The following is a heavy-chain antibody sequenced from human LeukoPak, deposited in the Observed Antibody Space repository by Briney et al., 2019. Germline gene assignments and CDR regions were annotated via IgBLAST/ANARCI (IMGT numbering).Heavy chain of an antibody. Sequence: GGSLRLSCVASGFTFSSYAMSWVRQAPGKGLEWVSAISGSGGSTYYADSVKGRFTISRDNSKNTLYLQMNSLRAEDTAVYYCAKDYHYYDSSGCDYWGQGTLVTVSS. CDR3: AKDYHYYDSSGCDY. CDR1: GFTFSSYA. J-gene: IGHJ4*02. V-gene: IGHV3-23*01. CDR2: ISGSGGST. D-gene: IGHD3-22*01.